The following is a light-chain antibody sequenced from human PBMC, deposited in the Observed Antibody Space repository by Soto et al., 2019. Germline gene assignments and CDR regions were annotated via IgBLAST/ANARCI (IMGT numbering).Light chain of an antibody. CDR2: QVT. Sequence: QSALTQPASVSGSPGQSITISCSGTGSDVGSYNRVSWYKHHPGKAPKLIIYQVTKRPSGVSNRFSGSKSGNTASLTISGLQSADEADYYCCSFAGSPWVFGGGTKLTVL. V-gene: IGLV2-23*02. J-gene: IGLJ3*02. CDR1: GSDVGSYNR. CDR3: CSFAGSPWV.